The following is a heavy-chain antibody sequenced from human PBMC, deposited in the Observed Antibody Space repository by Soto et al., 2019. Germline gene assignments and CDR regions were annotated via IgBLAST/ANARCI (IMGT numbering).Heavy chain of an antibody. J-gene: IGHJ3*01. CDR1: SGYISKGGYS. D-gene: IGHD3-9*01. CDR2: ISHSGNT. V-gene: IGHV4-30-2*01. Sequence: LSLTCAVSSGYISKGGYSWSWLRQPPGKGLEWIGFISHSGNTYYNPSLRSRVIISIDKSRNHFSLGLKSVTAADTAVYYCARTSYDILTGRLDAFDVWGQGTMVPVSS. CDR3: ARTSYDILTGRLDAFDV.